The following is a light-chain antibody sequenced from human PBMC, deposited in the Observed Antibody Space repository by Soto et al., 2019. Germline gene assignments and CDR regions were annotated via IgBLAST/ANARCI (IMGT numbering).Light chain of an antibody. V-gene: IGKV3-15*01. CDR1: QSVNRN. CDR2: GAS. J-gene: IGKJ3*01. CDR3: QQYDNWPWGPFT. Sequence: EIVMTQSPAILSVSPGERVTLSCRASQSVNRNLAWYQQTPGQAPRLLIYGASSVDTGTPDRFSGSASGTVFTPTITSLQSEDFAGYYCQQYDNWPWGPFTVGPVTRVD.